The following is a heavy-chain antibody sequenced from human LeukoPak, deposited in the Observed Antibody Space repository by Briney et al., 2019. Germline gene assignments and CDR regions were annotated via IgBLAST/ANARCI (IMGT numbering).Heavy chain of an antibody. D-gene: IGHD3-10*01. J-gene: IGHJ5*02. CDR2: ISAYNGNT. CDR1: GYTFTSYG. CDR3: ARRYGSGSQYNWFDP. Sequence: GASVKVSCKASGYTFTSYGISWVRQAPGQGLEWMGWISAYNGNTNYAQKLQGRVTMTTDTSTNTAYIELRSLRSDDTAVYYCARRYGSGSQYNWFDPWGQGTLVTVSS. V-gene: IGHV1-18*01.